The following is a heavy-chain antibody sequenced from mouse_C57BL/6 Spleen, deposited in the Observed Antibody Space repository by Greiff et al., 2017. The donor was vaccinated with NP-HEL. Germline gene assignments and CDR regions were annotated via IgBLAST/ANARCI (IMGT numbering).Heavy chain of an antibody. CDR3: ARSIHYYGSSLYYYAMDY. V-gene: IGHV1-53*01. CDR1: GYTFTSYW. D-gene: IGHD1-1*01. J-gene: IGHJ4*01. CDR2: INPSNGGT. Sequence: VQLQESGTELVKPGASVKLSCKASGYTFTSYWMHWVKQRPGQGLEWIGNINPSNGGTNYNEKFKSKATLTVDKSSSTAYMQLSSLTSEDSAVYYCARSIHYYGSSLYYYAMDYWGQGTSVTVSS.